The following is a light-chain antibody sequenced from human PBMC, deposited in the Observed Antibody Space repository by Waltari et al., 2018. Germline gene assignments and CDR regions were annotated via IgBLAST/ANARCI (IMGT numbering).Light chain of an antibody. V-gene: IGKV4-1*01. CDR2: WSS. CDR3: QHYYTSPPT. CDR1: QSVLSSSDNKNY. Sequence: DIVMTQSPDSLAVSLGERATINCKSSQSVLSSSDNKNYLAWYQQKPGQPPKLFIYWSSTRESGVPDRFSGCGSGTDFALTISSLQAEDVAVYYCQHYYTSPPTFGGGTKVEIK. J-gene: IGKJ4*01.